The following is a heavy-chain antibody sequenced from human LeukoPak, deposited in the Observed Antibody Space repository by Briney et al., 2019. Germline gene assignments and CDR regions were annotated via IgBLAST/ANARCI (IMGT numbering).Heavy chain of an antibody. D-gene: IGHD5-12*01. V-gene: IGHV4-34*01. J-gene: IGHJ3*02. CDR2: IDQSGSA. CDR3: ARVYGSGYDFRGAFDI. CDR1: GGSFRGYY. Sequence: SETLSPTCAVSGGSFRGYYWHWIRQSPGKGLEWIGVIDQSGSASYNPSLKSRVTISLDMSKNQFSLKVTSVTAADTAVYYCARVYGSGYDFRGAFDIWGQGTMVTVSS.